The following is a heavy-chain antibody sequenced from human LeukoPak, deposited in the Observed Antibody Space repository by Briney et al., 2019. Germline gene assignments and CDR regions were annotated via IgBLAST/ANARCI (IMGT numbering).Heavy chain of an antibody. CDR3: ARGSLTDGSFDY. D-gene: IGHD3-9*01. J-gene: IGHJ4*02. Sequence: SETLSLTFTVSGGSISSGGYYWSWIRQHPGKGLEWIGYIYYSGGTYYNPSLKSRVTISVDTSKNQFSLKLSSVTAADTAVYYCARGSLTDGSFDYWGQGTLVTVSS. CDR2: IYYSGGT. CDR1: GGSISSGGYY. V-gene: IGHV4-31*03.